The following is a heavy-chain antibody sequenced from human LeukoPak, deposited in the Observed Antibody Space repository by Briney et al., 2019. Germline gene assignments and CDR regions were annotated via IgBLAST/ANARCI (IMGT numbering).Heavy chain of an antibody. Sequence: SETLSLTCAVYGGSFSGYYWSWIRQPPGKGLEWIGEINHSGSTNYNPSLKSRVTISVDTSKNQFSLKLSSVTAADTAVYYCARAKHDNRNWFDPWGQGTLVTISS. CDR3: ARAKHDNRNWFDP. D-gene: IGHD1-14*01. J-gene: IGHJ5*02. V-gene: IGHV4-34*01. CDR2: INHSGST. CDR1: GGSFSGYY.